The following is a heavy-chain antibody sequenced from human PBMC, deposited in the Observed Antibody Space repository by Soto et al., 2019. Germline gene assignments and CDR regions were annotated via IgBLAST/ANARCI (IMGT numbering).Heavy chain of an antibody. J-gene: IGHJ1*01. CDR3: ARGSRQWLVTPHYVQH. D-gene: IGHD6-19*01. Sequence: EVQLVESGGGLVKPGGSLRLSCAASGFTFSSYSMNWVRQAPGKGLEWVSSISSSSSYIYYADSVKGRFTISRDNAKNSLYLQMNSLRAEDTAVYYCARGSRQWLVTPHYVQHWGQGTLVTVSS. CDR2: ISSSSSYI. CDR1: GFTFSSYS. V-gene: IGHV3-21*01.